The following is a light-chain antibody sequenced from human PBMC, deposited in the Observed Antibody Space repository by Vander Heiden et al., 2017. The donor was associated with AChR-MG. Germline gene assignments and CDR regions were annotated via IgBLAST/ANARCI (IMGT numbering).Light chain of an antibody. J-gene: IGKJ2*01. V-gene: IGKV1-33*01. CDR1: PDIRKY. CDR2: DAA. Sequence: DIQMTQSPSSLSASVGDRVTITCQASPDIRKYLNWYQQKPGKAPKLLIYDAANVETGVPSRFSGSGSGTDFTFTISSLQPEDIATYYCQQYDNLPHTFGQGTKLEIK. CDR3: QQYDNLPHT.